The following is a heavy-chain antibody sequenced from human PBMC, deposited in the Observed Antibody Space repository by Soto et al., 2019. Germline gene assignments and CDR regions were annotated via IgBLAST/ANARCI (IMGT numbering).Heavy chain of an antibody. CDR2: IYYSGST. Sequence: LSLTCTVSGGSISSGGYYWSWIRQHPGKGLEWIGYIYYSGSTYYNPSLKSRVTISVDTSKNQFSLKLSSVTAADTAMYYCARVSTYNWFDPWGQGTLVTVSS. CDR3: ARVSTYNWFDP. CDR1: GGSISSGGYY. J-gene: IGHJ5*02. V-gene: IGHV4-31*03.